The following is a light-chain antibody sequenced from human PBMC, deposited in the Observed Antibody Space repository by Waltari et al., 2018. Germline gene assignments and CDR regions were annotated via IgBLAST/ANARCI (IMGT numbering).Light chain of an antibody. CDR1: QSVSKY. CDR2: AAS. Sequence: EVGLTQSPGTLSLSPGERATLSCRASQSVSKYLAWYQQRPGQAPRLLIYAASTRATGIPDRFSGSGSGTDFSLTISRLEPEDFAVYYCQNHERLPATFGQGTKVEIK. CDR3: QNHERLPAT. V-gene: IGKV3-20*01. J-gene: IGKJ1*01.